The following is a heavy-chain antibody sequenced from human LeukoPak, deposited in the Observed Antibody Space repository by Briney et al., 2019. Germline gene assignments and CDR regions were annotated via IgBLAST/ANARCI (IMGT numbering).Heavy chain of an antibody. D-gene: IGHD6-13*01. Sequence: SVKVSCKASGGTFSSYAISWVRQAPGQGLEWMGRIIPILGIANYAQKFQGRVTITADKSTSTAYMELSSLRSEDTAVYYCARDGYSSSWYSPYYYYGMDVWGQGTTVTVSS. CDR1: GGTFSSYA. V-gene: IGHV1-69*04. J-gene: IGHJ6*02. CDR2: IIPILGIA. CDR3: ARDGYSSSWYSPYYYYGMDV.